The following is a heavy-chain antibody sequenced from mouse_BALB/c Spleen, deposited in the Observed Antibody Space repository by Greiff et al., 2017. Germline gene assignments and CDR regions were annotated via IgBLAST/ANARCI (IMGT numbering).Heavy chain of an antibody. CDR1: GFTFSSYA. CDR2: ISSGGSYT. J-gene: IGHJ3*01. Sequence: EVHLVESGGGLVKPGGSLKLSCAASGFTFSSYAMSWVRQSPEKRLEWVAEISSGGSYTYYPDTVTGRFTISRDNAKNTLYLEMSSLRSEDTAMYYCAAIYYDYPRFAYWGQGTLVTVSA. CDR3: AAIYYDYPRFAY. V-gene: IGHV5-9-4*01. D-gene: IGHD2-4*01.